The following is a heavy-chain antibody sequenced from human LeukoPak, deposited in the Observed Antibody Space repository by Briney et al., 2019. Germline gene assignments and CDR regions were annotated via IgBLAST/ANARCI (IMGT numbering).Heavy chain of an antibody. V-gene: IGHV3-64*01. Sequence: GGSLRLSCAASGFTFSSYAMHWVRQAPGKGLEYVSAISSNGGSTYYANSVKGRFTISRDNSKNTLYLQMGSLRAEDMAVYYCARDPRGSYLGAFDYWGQGTLVTVSS. D-gene: IGHD1-26*01. CDR2: ISSNGGST. CDR3: ARDPRGSYLGAFDY. CDR1: GFTFSSYA. J-gene: IGHJ4*02.